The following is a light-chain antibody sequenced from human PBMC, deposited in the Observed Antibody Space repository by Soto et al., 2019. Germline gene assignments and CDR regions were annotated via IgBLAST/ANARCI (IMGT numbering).Light chain of an antibody. CDR1: QGISNS. Sequence: DIQMTQSPSSLSASVGDRVTITCRAGQGISNSLACYQQKPGKVPKLLCYAASTLQSGVPSRFSGSGSVTDFTITISRLQPEDVATYDGHTYNRSPSLTFGGGTNVAIK. CDR3: HTYNRSPSLT. CDR2: AAS. J-gene: IGKJ4*01. V-gene: IGKV1-27*01.